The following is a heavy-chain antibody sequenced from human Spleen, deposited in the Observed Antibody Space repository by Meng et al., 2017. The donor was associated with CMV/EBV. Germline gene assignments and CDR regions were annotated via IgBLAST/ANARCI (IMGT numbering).Heavy chain of an antibody. Sequence: GESLKISCAASGFTFSSCAMSWVRQAPGKGLEWVSSPSGSGGSTYYADSVKGRFTISRDNSQNTLYLRMNSLRAEDTAIYYCAKCTGTSCYTPTGYWGQGTLVTVSS. D-gene: IGHD2-2*02. J-gene: IGHJ4*02. CDR3: AKCTGTSCYTPTGY. CDR1: GFTFSSCA. CDR2: PSGSGGST. V-gene: IGHV3-23*01.